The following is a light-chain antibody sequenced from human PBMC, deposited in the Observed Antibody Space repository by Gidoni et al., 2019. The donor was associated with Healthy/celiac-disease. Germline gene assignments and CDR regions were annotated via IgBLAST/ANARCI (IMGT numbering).Light chain of an antibody. CDR3: QQYDSTPLT. CDR2: WAS. J-gene: IGKJ4*01. V-gene: IGKV4-1*01. Sequence: DIVMTHSPDSLAVSLGERATIHCKSSQSVLYSSNNKNSLAWYQLKPGQPPQLLIYWASTRESGVPDRFSGSGSGIDFTLTISSLQAEDVAVYYCQQYDSTPLTFGGGTKVEIK. CDR1: QSVLYSSNNKNS.